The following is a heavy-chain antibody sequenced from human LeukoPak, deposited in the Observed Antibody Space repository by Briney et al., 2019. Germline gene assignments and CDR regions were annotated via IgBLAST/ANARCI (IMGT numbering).Heavy chain of an antibody. CDR1: GFTFSSYG. CDR2: ISYDGGNK. V-gene: IGHV3-30*03. D-gene: IGHD3-10*01. J-gene: IGHJ5*02. Sequence: PGGSLRLSCTASGFTFSSYGMYWVRQAPGKGLEWVAVISYDGGNKYYADSVKGRFTISRDNSKNTLYLQMNSLRAEDTAVYYCTREDGGGAYNWFDPWGQGTLVTVSS. CDR3: TREDGGGAYNWFDP.